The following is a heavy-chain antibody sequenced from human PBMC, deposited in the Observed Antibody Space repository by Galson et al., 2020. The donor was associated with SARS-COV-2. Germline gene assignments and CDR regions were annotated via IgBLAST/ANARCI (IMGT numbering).Heavy chain of an antibody. CDR1: GYTLTELS. CDR3: ATSVTMVRADWFDP. CDR2: FDPEDGET. D-gene: IGHD3-10*01. V-gene: IGHV1-24*01. J-gene: IGHJ5*02. Sequence: GESLKISCTVSGYTLTELSMHWVRQAPGKGLEWMGGFDPEDGETIYAQKFQGRVTMTEDTSTDTAYMELSSLRSEDTAVYYCATSVTMVRADWFDPWGQGTLVTVSS.